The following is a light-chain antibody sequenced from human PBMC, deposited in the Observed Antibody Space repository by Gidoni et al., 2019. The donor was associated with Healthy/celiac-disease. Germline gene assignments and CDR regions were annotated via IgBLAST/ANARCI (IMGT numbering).Light chain of an antibody. Sequence: DIVLTQSPLSLPVTRGEPASISCRSSQSLLHSNGYNYLAWYLQKPGQSPQLLIYLGSNRGSGVPDRFSGSGSGKDFTTKISRVEDEDVGVYYCMQDLQTRPFGGGTKVEIK. CDR2: LGS. V-gene: IGKV2-28*01. CDR1: QSLLHSNGYNY. J-gene: IGKJ4*01. CDR3: MQDLQTRP.